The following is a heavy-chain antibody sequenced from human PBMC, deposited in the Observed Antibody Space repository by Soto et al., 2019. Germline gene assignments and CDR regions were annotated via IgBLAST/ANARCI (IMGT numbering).Heavy chain of an antibody. Sequence: QVQLVQSGDEVKKPGASGKVSCKASGYIFVNYVIARVRQAPGQGLEWMGWISPYTGNTHSATKVQGRLTMTTDTSTSTAYMDLGSLTSDDTAVYYCVMVDNYVTPTPQDVWGQGTTVTVSS. CDR3: VMVDNYVTPTPQDV. CDR2: ISPYTGNT. CDR1: GYIFVNYV. D-gene: IGHD3-16*01. V-gene: IGHV1-18*01. J-gene: IGHJ6*02.